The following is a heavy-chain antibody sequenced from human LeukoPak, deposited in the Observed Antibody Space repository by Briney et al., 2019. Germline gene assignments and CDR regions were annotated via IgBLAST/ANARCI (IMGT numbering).Heavy chain of an antibody. V-gene: IGHV4-59*12. Sequence: SETLSLTCTVSGGSISSYYWSWIRQPPGKGLEWIGYIYYSGSTNYNPSLKSRVTISVDTSKNQFSLKLSSVTAADTAVYYCARDVVGKYYDFWSGYFISSAWFDPWGQGTLVTVSS. J-gene: IGHJ5*02. D-gene: IGHD3-3*01. CDR2: IYYSGST. CDR3: ARDVVGKYYDFWSGYFISSAWFDP. CDR1: GGSISSYY.